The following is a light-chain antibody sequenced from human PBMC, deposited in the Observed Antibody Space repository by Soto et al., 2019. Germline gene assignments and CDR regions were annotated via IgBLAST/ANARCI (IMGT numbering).Light chain of an antibody. CDR2: GAS. CDR1: QGLSHY. Sequence: DIQMTQSPSSLSASVGDRVTITCRASQGLSHYLAWYQHKPGKVPRLLIYGASTLQSGVPSRFSGSGSGTEFARNISSLQPVDVGAYYCQIYTSAHPRFIFGGGTKREIK. CDR3: QIYTSAHPRFI. J-gene: IGKJ4*01. V-gene: IGKV1-27*01.